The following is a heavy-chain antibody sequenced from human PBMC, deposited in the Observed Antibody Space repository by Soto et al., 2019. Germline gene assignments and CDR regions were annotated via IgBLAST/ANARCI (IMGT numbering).Heavy chain of an antibody. J-gene: IGHJ5*02. V-gene: IGHV4-39*01. Sequence: SETLSLTCTVSGGSISSSSYYWGWIRQPPGKGLEWIGSIYYSGSTYYNPSLKSRVTISVDTSKNQFSLKLSSVTAADTAVYYCARSSRYYYGSGSYYREAWFDPWGQGTLVTVSS. CDR1: GGSISSSSYY. CDR3: ARSSRYYYGSGSYYREAWFDP. CDR2: IYYSGST. D-gene: IGHD3-10*01.